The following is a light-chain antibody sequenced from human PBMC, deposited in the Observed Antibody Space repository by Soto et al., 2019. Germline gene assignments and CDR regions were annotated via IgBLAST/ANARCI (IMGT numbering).Light chain of an antibody. V-gene: IGLV2-8*01. CDR3: TSHAGTNNFPYV. CDR2: EVT. J-gene: IGLJ1*01. CDR1: SSDVGAYNY. Sequence: QSVLTQPPSASGSPGQSVTISCTGTSSDVGAYNYVSWYQHRPGKAPTLMIYEVTKRPSGVPDRFSGAKSGNTASLTVSGLQAEDEADYYCTSHAGTNNFPYVFGTGTKLTVL.